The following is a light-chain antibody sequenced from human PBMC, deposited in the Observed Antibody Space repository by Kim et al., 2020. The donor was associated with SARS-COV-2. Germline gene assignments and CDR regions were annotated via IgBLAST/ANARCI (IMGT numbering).Light chain of an antibody. J-gene: IGKJ5*01. Sequence: DIQMTQSPSSLSASVGDRVTITCRASQTIHIYLNWYQQKPGKAPKLLIESASSLQSGVPSRFSGSGSGTDFTLTITSVQPEDLATYYCQQSYNTPPITFGQVTRLEIK. V-gene: IGKV1-39*01. CDR3: QQSYNTPPIT. CDR2: SAS. CDR1: QTIHIY.